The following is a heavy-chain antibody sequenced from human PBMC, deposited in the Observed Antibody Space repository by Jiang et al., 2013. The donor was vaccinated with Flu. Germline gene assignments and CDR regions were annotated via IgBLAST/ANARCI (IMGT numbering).Heavy chain of an antibody. D-gene: IGHD3-22*01. Sequence: GLEWIGYIYYSGSTNYNPSLKSRVTISVDTSKNQFSLKLSSVTAADTAVYYCARLKITMIVVGDWYFDLWGRGTLVTVSS. V-gene: IGHV4-59*08. CDR3: ARLKITMIVVGDWYFDL. CDR2: IYYSGST. J-gene: IGHJ2*01.